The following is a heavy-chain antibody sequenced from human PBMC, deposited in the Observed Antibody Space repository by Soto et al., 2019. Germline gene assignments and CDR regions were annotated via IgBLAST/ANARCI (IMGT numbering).Heavy chain of an antibody. J-gene: IGHJ4*02. Sequence: QVNLQESGPGLVKPSETLSLTCTVSGCSISGHAWNWIRQPAGMGLEWIGHIYPSGSTSYNPSLKSRVTMSLDTSKNQIFLNLTSVTAADTAVFYCVRGRSYSVYDFWGPGTLVTVSS. D-gene: IGHD5-12*01. CDR3: VRGRSYSVYDF. V-gene: IGHV4-4*07. CDR2: IYPSGST. CDR1: GCSISGHA.